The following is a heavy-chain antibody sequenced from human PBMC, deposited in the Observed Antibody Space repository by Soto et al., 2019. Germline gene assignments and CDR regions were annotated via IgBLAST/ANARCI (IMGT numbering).Heavy chain of an antibody. V-gene: IGHV3-30-3*01. D-gene: IGHD2-2*01. Sequence: GGSPRLSRAASGFTFSQYALNWVRQAPGKGLEWVAVILYYVTIEHCADSVKGRFTVSRDNSKNTVYLQMDSLTPEDTGVYYCAREASVVALDWCERSGKENLLTVSS. J-gene: IGHJ5*02. CDR2: ILYYVTIE. CDR3: AREASVVALDWCER. CDR1: GFTFSQYA.